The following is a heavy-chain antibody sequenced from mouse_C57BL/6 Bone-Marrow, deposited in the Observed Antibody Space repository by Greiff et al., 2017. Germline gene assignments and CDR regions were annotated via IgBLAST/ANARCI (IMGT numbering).Heavy chain of an antibody. CDR2: ISSGGSYT. J-gene: IGHJ3*01. V-gene: IGHV5-6*01. Sequence: EVQGVESGGDLVKPGGSLKLSCAASGFTFSSYGMSWVRQTPDKRLEWVATISSGGSYTYYPDSVKGRFTISRDNAKNTLYLQMSSLKSEDTAMYYCARLGYYYGSSLAYWGQGTLVTVSA. CDR1: GFTFSSYG. CDR3: ARLGYYYGSSLAY. D-gene: IGHD1-1*01.